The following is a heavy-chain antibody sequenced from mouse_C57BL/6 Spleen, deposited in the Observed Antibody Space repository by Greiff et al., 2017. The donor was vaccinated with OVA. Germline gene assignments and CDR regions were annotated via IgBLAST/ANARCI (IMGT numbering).Heavy chain of an antibody. V-gene: IGHV1-69*01. CDR3: ARTGGSSYRAYFDY. D-gene: IGHD1-1*01. Sequence: VQLQQSGAELVMPGASVKLSCKASGYTFTSYWMHWVKQRPGQGLEWIGEIDPSDSYTNYNQKFKGKSTLTVDKSSSTAYMQLSSLTSEDSAVYYCARTGGSSYRAYFDYWGQGTTLTVSS. CDR1: GYTFTSYW. J-gene: IGHJ2*01. CDR2: IDPSDSYT.